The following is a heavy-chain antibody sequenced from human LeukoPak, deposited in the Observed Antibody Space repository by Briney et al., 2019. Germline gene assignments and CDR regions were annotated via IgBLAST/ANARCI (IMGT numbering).Heavy chain of an antibody. D-gene: IGHD3-3*01. CDR1: GFTFSNYG. CDR3: AKPGHAGRSGDHGTGYPIDY. CDR2: ISYDGSNK. J-gene: IGHJ4*02. Sequence: GGSLRLSCAVSGFTFSNYGMHWVRQAPGKELEWVAVISYDGSNKYYSESVKGRFTISRDNSKNTVSLQMNSLRPEDAAVYYCAKPGHAGRSGDHGTGYPIDYWGQGTLVTVSS. V-gene: IGHV3-30*18.